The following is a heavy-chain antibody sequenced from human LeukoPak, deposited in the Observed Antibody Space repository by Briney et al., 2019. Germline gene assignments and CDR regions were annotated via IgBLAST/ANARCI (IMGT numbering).Heavy chain of an antibody. Sequence: GGSLRLSCAASGFTFSKYWLHWVRQPPGRGLVWLARINPDDKSTSYADSVKSRFTISIDDAKETLFLQMNSLTAEDTAVYYCLTIVETPIDAFDIWGQGAMVTVSS. CDR2: INPDDKST. V-gene: IGHV3-74*01. CDR1: GFTFSKYW. J-gene: IGHJ3*02. D-gene: IGHD4-23*01. CDR3: LTIVETPIDAFDI.